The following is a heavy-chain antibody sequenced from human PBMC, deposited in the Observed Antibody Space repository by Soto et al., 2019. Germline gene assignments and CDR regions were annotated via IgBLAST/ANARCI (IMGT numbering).Heavy chain of an antibody. D-gene: IGHD3-22*01. CDR2: IIPIFDTA. Sequence: QVQLVQSGAEVKKPGSSVKVSCKASGGTFSSYAISWVRQAPGQGLEWMGGIIPIFDTADYAQKFQGRVTMTADDSTNTAYMELSSLRSEDTAVYYCAGHSSGVPGYYYGMDVWGQGTTVTVSS. V-gene: IGHV1-69*12. CDR1: GGTFSSYA. CDR3: AGHSSGVPGYYYGMDV. J-gene: IGHJ6*02.